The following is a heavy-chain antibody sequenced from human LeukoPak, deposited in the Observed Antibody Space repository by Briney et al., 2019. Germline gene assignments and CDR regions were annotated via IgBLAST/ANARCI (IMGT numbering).Heavy chain of an antibody. CDR1: GFTFSRYC. CDR2: IWYDGSNK. CDR3: AKDGVGAAGVQFGIDRFDP. D-gene: IGHD1-26*01. J-gene: IGHJ5*02. Sequence: PGVSLRLSCAASGFTFSRYCMHWVRQAPGKGLEGVAVIWYDGSNKYYADSVKDRFTISRDNSKNTLYLQMNSLRAEDTAVYYCAKDGVGAAGVQFGIDRFDPWGQGTLVTVSS. V-gene: IGHV3-33*06.